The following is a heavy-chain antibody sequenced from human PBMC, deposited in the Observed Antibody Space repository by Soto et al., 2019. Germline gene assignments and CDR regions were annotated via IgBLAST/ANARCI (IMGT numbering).Heavy chain of an antibody. CDR2: IHSTGSA. CDR1: GDSISSGDYY. V-gene: IGHV4-30-4*01. CDR3: AIGLFYALVSYKRRYLDD. Sequence: SETLSLTCTVSGDSISSGDYYWIWIRQPPGMGLEWVGHIHSTGSAYFNPTLKSRLSISKDTSKNQFSLSLNSVTAADTAVYFCAIGLFYALVSYKRRYLDDWGQGVLVTVAS. J-gene: IGHJ4*02. D-gene: IGHD3-16*01.